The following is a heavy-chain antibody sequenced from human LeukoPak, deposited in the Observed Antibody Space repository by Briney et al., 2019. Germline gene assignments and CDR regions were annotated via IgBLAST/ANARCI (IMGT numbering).Heavy chain of an antibody. Sequence: PGGSLRLSCAASGFTFSSYTMKWVRQAPGKGLEWVSSISSSSSYIYYADSVKGRFTISRDNSKNTLYLQMNSLRAEDTAVYYCAKDSQYWPLHFDYWGQGTLVTVSS. CDR2: ISSSSSYI. V-gene: IGHV3-21*04. J-gene: IGHJ4*02. CDR1: GFTFSSYT. D-gene: IGHD2-15*01. CDR3: AKDSQYWPLHFDY.